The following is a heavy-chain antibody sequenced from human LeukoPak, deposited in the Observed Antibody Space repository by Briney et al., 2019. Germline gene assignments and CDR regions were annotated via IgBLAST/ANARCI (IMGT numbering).Heavy chain of an antibody. V-gene: IGHV1-69*05. D-gene: IGHD6-19*01. CDR1: GGTFSSYA. J-gene: IGHJ4*02. CDR3: ARDDAGIAVAGVFDY. Sequence: ASVKVSCKASGGTFSSYAISWVRQAPGQGREWMGRIIPIFGTANYAQKFQGRVTITTDESTSTAYMELSSLRSEDTAVYYCARDDAGIAVAGVFDYWGQGTLVTVSS. CDR2: IIPIFGTA.